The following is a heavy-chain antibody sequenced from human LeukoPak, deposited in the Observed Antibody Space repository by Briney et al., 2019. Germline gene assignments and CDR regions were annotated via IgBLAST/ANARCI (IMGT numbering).Heavy chain of an antibody. CDR1: GFTFSSYW. V-gene: IGHV3-7*03. CDR2: IKQDGSEK. Sequence: GGSLRLSCAASGFTFSSYWMSWVRQAPGKGLEWVANIKQDGSEKYYVDSVKGRFTISRDNAKNSLYLQMNSLRSDDTAVYYCARLRRVRHNWSMLDVWGQGTTVTVSS. CDR3: ARLRRVRHNWSMLDV. J-gene: IGHJ6*02. D-gene: IGHD1-20*01.